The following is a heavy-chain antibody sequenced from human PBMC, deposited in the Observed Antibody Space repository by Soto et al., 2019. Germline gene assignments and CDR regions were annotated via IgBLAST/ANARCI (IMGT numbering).Heavy chain of an antibody. Sequence: GASLTLSCKGSGYRYTSSWISSVSQLTGKGLEWMGRIDPSDSYTNYSPSFQGHVTISADKSISTAYLQWSSLKASDTAMYYCYIWHSTSLPLFGYYFDDWVKGTLVT. V-gene: IGHV5-10-1*01. CDR1: GYRYTSSW. CDR3: YIWHSTSLPLFGYYFDD. CDR2: IDPSDSYT. J-gene: IGHJ4*01. D-gene: IGHD3-10*01.